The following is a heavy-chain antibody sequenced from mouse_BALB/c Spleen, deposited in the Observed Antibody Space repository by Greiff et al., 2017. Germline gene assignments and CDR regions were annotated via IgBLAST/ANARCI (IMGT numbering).Heavy chain of an antibody. J-gene: IGHJ3*01. CDR2: IWAGGST. CDR3: ARETYDGYYPY. CDR1: GFSLTSYG. D-gene: IGHD2-3*01. Sequence: VKLMESGPGLVAPSQSLSITCTVSGFSLTSYGVHWVRQPPGKGLEWLGVIWAGGSTNYNSALMSRLSISKDNSKSQVFLKMNSLQTDDTAMYYCARETYDGYYPYWGQGTLVTVSA. V-gene: IGHV2-9*02.